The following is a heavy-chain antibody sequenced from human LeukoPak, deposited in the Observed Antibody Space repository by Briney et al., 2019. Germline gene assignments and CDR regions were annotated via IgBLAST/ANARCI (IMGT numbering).Heavy chain of an antibody. CDR2: ISGSGSPI. V-gene: IGHV3-48*02. CDR1: GFTFSAYS. CDR3: ARDAPIMTTIRSFYFDY. Sequence: PGGSLRLSCAASGFTFSAYSMNWVRQAPGKGLEWVSYISGSGSPIYYADSVRGRFTISRDNAKNSLYLQMNSLRDEDTAVYYCARDAPIMTTIRSFYFDYWGQGTLATVSS. J-gene: IGHJ4*02. D-gene: IGHD5-24*01.